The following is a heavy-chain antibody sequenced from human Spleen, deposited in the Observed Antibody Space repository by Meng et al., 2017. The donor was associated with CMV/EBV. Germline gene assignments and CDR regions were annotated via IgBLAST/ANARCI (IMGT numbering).Heavy chain of an antibody. D-gene: IGHD2-2*01. CDR1: YTFTSYG. J-gene: IGHJ5*02. V-gene: IGHV1-18*01. CDR2: ISAYNGNT. Sequence: YTFTSYGISWVRQAPGQGLEWMGWISAYNGNTNYAQKLQGRVTMTTDTSTSTAYMELRSLRSDDTAVYYCARDRCSSTSCYSRWFDPWGQGTLVTVSS. CDR3: ARDRCSSTSCYSRWFDP.